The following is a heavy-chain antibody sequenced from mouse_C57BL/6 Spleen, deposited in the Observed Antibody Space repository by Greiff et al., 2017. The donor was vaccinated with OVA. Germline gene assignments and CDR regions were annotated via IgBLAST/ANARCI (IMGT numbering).Heavy chain of an antibody. J-gene: IGHJ3*01. CDR1: GYTFTDYE. D-gene: IGHD2-5*01. V-gene: IGHV1-15*01. CDR2: IDPETGGT. Sequence: LVESGAELVRPGASVTLSCKASGYTFTDYEMHWVKQTPVHGLEWIGAIDPETGGTAYNQKFKGKAILTADKSSSTAYMELRSLTSEDSAVYYCTRRYYSNYGGFAYWGQGTLVTVSA. CDR3: TRRYYSNYGGFAY.